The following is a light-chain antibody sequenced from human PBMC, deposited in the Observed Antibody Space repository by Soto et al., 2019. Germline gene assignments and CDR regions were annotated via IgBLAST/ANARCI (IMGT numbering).Light chain of an antibody. V-gene: IGLV2-14*01. CDR1: SSDVGYHNY. J-gene: IGLJ1*01. CDR3: SSYTTTSALYV. CDR2: EVS. Sequence: QSALTQPVSVSGSPGQSITISCTGSSSDVGYHNYVSWYQQHPGKAPKLMIYEVSDRPSGVSNRFSGSKSGNTASLTISGLQAEDEADYYCSSYTTTSALYVFGTGTKLTVL.